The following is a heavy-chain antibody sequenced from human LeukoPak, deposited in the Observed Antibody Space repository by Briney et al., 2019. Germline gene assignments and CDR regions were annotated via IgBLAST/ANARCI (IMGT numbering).Heavy chain of an antibody. CDR1: GFTFSSYA. Sequence: QPGGSLRLSCAASGFTFSSYAMHWVRQAPGKGLEWVAVISYDGSNKYYADSVKGRFTISRDNSKNTLYLQMNSLRAEDTAVYYCARRGSGSPFDYWGQGTLVTVSS. V-gene: IGHV3-30-3*01. CDR3: ARRGSGSPFDY. D-gene: IGHD1-26*01. J-gene: IGHJ4*02. CDR2: ISYDGSNK.